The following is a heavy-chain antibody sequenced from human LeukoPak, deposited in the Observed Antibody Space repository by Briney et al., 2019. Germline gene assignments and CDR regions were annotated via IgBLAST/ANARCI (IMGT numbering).Heavy chain of an antibody. CDR2: ISAYNGNT. Sequence: ASVTVSYKDSGYTFTNYGISWVRQAPGQGLEWMGWISAYNGNTKYAQKLQGRVTMTTDTSTSTAYMELRSLRSDDTAVYYCARVHYDILTGYSYFDDWGQGTLVTVSS. CDR1: GYTFTNYG. D-gene: IGHD3-9*01. CDR3: ARVHYDILTGYSYFDD. J-gene: IGHJ4*02. V-gene: IGHV1-18*01.